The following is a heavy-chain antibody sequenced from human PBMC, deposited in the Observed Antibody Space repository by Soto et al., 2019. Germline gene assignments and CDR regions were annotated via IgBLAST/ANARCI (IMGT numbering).Heavy chain of an antibody. J-gene: IGHJ6*02. D-gene: IGHD3-10*01. CDR2: INHSGST. CDR3: ARRATLVIITMVRGVIITAGRMDV. CDR1: GGSFSGYY. Sequence: SETLSLTCAVYGGSFSGYYWSWIRQPPGKGLEWIGEINHSGSTNYNPSLKSRVTISVDTSKNQFSLKLSSVTAADTAVYYCARRATLVIITMVRGVIITAGRMDVWGQGTTVTVSS. V-gene: IGHV4-34*01.